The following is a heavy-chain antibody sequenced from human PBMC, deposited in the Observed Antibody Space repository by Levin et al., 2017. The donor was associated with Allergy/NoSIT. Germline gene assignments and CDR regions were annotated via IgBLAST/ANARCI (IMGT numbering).Heavy chain of an antibody. Sequence: PGESLKISCVASGFTFSPYAMSWVRQAPGKGLEWVSSIGDGGYSTYFADSVKGRFAISRDDSKNTLYLQMNSLRAEDSAVYYCARARNGWKLDFWGQGTLVTVSS. CDR1: GFTFSPYA. CDR3: ARARNGWKLDF. CDR2: IGDGGYST. J-gene: IGHJ4*02. V-gene: IGHV3-23*01. D-gene: IGHD1-14*01.